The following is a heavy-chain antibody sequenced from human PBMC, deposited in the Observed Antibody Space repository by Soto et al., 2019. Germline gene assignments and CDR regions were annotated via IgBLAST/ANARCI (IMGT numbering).Heavy chain of an antibody. CDR3: ARERQQQLAIFDY. CDR2: INPSGGST. J-gene: IGHJ4*02. CDR1: GYTFTSYY. V-gene: IGHV1-46*01. D-gene: IGHD6-13*01. Sequence: QVQLVQSGAEVKKPGASVKVSCKASGYTFTSYYMHWVRQAPGQGLEWMGIINPSGGSTSYAQKFQGRVTMTSDTSTITVYMELSSLRSEDTAVYYCARERQQQLAIFDYWGQGTLVTVSS.